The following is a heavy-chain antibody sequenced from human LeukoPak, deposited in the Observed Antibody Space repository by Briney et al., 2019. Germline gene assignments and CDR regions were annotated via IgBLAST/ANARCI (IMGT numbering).Heavy chain of an antibody. CDR2: IDPSDSET. CDR3: ARQTAMGRSGDY. V-gene: IGHV5-51*01. J-gene: IGHJ4*02. CDR1: GYSFTSYW. D-gene: IGHD7-27*01. Sequence: GESLKISCKASGYSFTSYWIGWVRHMPGKGLEWMGIIDPSDSETRYTPSFQGQVTISVDKPLTTAYLQWNSLKASDTAMYYCARQTAMGRSGDYWGQGTLVPVSS.